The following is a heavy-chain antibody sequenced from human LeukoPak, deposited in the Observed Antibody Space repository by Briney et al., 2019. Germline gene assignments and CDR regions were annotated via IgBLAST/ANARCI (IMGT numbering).Heavy chain of an antibody. D-gene: IGHD3-22*01. Sequence: GESLKISCKGSGYRFTSYWIGWVRQMPGKGLEWMNIIYPGDSDTRNSPSFQGQVTISADKSISTAYLQWSSLKASDTAMYYCARRFYYYDSSGYYPGAFDIWGQGTMVTVSS. CDR2: IYPGDSDT. J-gene: IGHJ3*02. CDR3: ARRFYYYDSSGYYPGAFDI. CDR1: GYRFTSYW. V-gene: IGHV5-51*01.